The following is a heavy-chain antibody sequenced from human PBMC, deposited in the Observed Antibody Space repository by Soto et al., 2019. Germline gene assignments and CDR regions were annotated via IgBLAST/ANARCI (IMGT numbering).Heavy chain of an antibody. J-gene: IGHJ6*02. D-gene: IGHD2-15*01. V-gene: IGHV1-69*01. CDR2: IIPISGTT. Sequence: QVQLVQSGAEVKKPGSSVKVSCKASGGTFSTHAIIWVRQAPGHGLEWMGGIIPISGTTYYTQKFQGRVTITADEPTSTAFMELRSLKPEDTAVFYCARGYCSGGNCYSGMDVWGQGTMVTVSS. CDR3: ARGYCSGGNCYSGMDV. CDR1: GGTFSTHA.